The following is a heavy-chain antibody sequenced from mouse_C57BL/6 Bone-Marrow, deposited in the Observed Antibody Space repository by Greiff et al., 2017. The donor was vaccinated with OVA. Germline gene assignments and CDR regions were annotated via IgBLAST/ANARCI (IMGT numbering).Heavy chain of an antibody. CDR2: ISSGGDYI. CDR3: TRVDWDAMDY. V-gene: IGHV5-9-1*02. Sequence: EVKLVESGAGLVKPGGSLKLSCAASGFTFSSYAMSWVRQTPEKRLEWVAYISSGGDYIYYADTVKGLFTISKDTTKHTLYLQMSVLTSEDASIYCCTRVDWDAMDYWGQGTSVTVSS. CDR1: GFTFSSYA. D-gene: IGHD4-1*01. J-gene: IGHJ4*01.